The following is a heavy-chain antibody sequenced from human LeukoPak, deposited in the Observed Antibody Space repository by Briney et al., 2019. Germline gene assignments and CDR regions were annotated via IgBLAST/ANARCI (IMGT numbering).Heavy chain of an antibody. CDR3: ARGGSGYGDYYYFYGIDV. V-gene: IGHV3-48*02. Sequence: PGGSLRLSCAASGFTFSTYAMNWVRQAPGKGLEWVSYISTSSSSIYYADSVKGRFTISRDNAKNSLCLQMNSLRDEDTAVYYCARGGSGYGDYYYFYGIDVWGQGTTVTVSS. CDR2: ISTSSSSI. J-gene: IGHJ6*02. D-gene: IGHD3-22*01. CDR1: GFTFSTYA.